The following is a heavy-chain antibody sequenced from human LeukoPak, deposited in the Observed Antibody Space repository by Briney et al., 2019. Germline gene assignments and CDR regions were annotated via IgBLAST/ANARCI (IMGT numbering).Heavy chain of an antibody. D-gene: IGHD5-18*01. CDR3: ARGARGYSKGDAFDI. CDR1: GFTFSSYG. CDR2: IWYDGSNK. Sequence: GGSLRLSCAASGFTFSSYGMHWVRQAPGKGLEWVAVIWYDGSNKYYADSVKGRFTISRDNSKNTLYLQMNSLRAEDTAVYYCARGARGYSKGDAFDIWGQGTMVTVSS. J-gene: IGHJ3*02. V-gene: IGHV3-33*01.